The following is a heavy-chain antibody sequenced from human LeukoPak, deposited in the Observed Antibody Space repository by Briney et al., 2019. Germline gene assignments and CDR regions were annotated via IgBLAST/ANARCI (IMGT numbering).Heavy chain of an antibody. J-gene: IGHJ4*02. CDR1: GFTFDDYA. D-gene: IGHD4-23*01. V-gene: IGHV3-23*01. CDR3: AKHIDYGANSVVDF. Sequence: GGSLRLSCAASGFTFDDYAMTWVRQAPGKGLERVSAISGSGGSTYYADSVKGRFTISRDNSKNTLYLQMSSLRAEDTAVYYCAKHIDYGANSVVDFWGQGTLVTVSS. CDR2: ISGSGGST.